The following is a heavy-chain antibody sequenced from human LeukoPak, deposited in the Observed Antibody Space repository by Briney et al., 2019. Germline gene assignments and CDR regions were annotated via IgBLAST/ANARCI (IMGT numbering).Heavy chain of an antibody. V-gene: IGHV1-69*04. CDR1: GYTFTSYD. J-gene: IGHJ6*02. Sequence: SVKVSCKASGYTFTSYDINWVRQAPGQGLEWMGRIIPILGIANYAQKFQGRVTITADKSTSTAYMELSSLRSEDTAVYYCARSRDRMDVWGQGTTVTVSS. CDR2: IIPILGIA. CDR3: ARSRDRMDV.